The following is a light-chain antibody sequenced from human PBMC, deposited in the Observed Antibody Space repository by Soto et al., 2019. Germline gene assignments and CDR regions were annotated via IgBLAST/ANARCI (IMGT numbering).Light chain of an antibody. V-gene: IGKV3D-15*01. CDR3: QQYNNWPPSWT. CDR2: GAS. Sequence: EIVLTQSPGTLSLSPGVGATLLFSASQFISSTSLAWYQQKPGQAPRLLIYGASSRATGIPDRFTGSGSGTEFTLTISSLQSEDFAVYYCQQYNNWPPSWTFGQGTKVDIK. J-gene: IGKJ1*01. CDR1: QFISST.